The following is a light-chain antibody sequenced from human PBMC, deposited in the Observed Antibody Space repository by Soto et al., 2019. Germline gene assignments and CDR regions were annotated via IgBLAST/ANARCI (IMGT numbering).Light chain of an antibody. Sequence: QSVLTQPASVSGAPGQSITISCTGNISYVSVYNFVSWYQQYPGEAPKLMIYDVSNRPSGVSNRFSGSKSGNTASLTISGLQAEDEADYYCSSYTSSNTYVFGTGTKVTVL. CDR2: DVS. CDR1: ISYVSVYNF. CDR3: SSYTSSNTYV. J-gene: IGLJ1*01. V-gene: IGLV2-14*03.